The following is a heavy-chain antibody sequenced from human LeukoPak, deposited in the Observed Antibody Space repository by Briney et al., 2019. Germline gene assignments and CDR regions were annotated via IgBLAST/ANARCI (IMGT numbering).Heavy chain of an antibody. Sequence: SVKVSCKASGGTFRNYGFTWVRQAPGQGLEWMGGIIPIFGTGKYAQKFQGRVTITADESTSTAYMELSSLRSEDTAVYYCASRYCSGGNCFSRDYYYHYMDVWGKGTTVTVSS. CDR3: ASRYCSGGNCFSRDYYYHYMDV. V-gene: IGHV1-69*01. D-gene: IGHD2-15*01. CDR1: GGTFRNYG. J-gene: IGHJ6*03. CDR2: IIPIFGTG.